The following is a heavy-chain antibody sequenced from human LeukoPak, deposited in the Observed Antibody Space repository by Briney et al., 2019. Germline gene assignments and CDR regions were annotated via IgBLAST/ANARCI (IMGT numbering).Heavy chain of an antibody. D-gene: IGHD1-1*01. V-gene: IGHV6-1*01. J-gene: IGHJ5*02. CDR2: TYYRSTWYN. Sequence: SQTLSLTCAIPGDSFSSNSVTLNWIRQSPSRGLEWLGRTYYRSTWYNDYAVSVRGRITVNPDTSKNQFSLHLNSVTPEDTAVYYCARRLTRYDCFDPWGQGILVTVSS. CDR3: ARRLTRYDCFDP. CDR1: GDSFSSNSVT.